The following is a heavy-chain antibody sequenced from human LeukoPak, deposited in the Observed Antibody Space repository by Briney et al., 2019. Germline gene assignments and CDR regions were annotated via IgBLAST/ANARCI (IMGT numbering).Heavy chain of an antibody. CDR1: GFTFSTYA. D-gene: IGHD3-22*01. CDR2: ISRNGETT. CDR3: VKFYSSGYYYGRDY. V-gene: IGHV3-64D*06. J-gene: IGHJ4*02. Sequence: PGGSLRLSCSASGFTFSTYAMHWVRQAPGKGLDYVSAISRNGETTYYVDSVKGRFTISRDNSKNTLYLQMSSLRAEDTAVYYCVKFYSSGYYYGRDYWGQGTLVTVSS.